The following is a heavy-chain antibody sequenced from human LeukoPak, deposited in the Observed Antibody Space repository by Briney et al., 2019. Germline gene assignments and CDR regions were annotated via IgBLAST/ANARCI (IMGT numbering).Heavy chain of an antibody. D-gene: IGHD1-26*01. J-gene: IGHJ4*02. Sequence: GGSLRLSCAASGFTFSSYAMSWVRQAPGKGLEWVSAISGSGGSTYYADSVKGRFTISRDNSKNTLYLQMNSLRAEDTAVYYCARLVGATNRYYFDYWGQGTLVTVSS. V-gene: IGHV3-23*01. CDR3: ARLVGATNRYYFDY. CDR1: GFTFSSYA. CDR2: ISGSGGST.